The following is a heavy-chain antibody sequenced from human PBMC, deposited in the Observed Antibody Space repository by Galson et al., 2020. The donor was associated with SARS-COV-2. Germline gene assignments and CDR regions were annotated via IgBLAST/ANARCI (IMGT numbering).Heavy chain of an antibody. V-gene: IGHV1-69*13. Sequence: SVQVSCKDSGGSFTNCAVSWVRPPPRQGREWMGRIIHDSGTENVAQSFRGRVTLSADDSMTTAYRELSDLTSEETAVYYCARDRFSDNYYDYDYWFIDVWALGTTVTISS. D-gene: IGHD3-16*01. CDR1: GGSFTNCA. CDR3: ARDRFSDNYYDYDYWFIDV. J-gene: IGHJ6*02. CDR2: IIHDSGTE.